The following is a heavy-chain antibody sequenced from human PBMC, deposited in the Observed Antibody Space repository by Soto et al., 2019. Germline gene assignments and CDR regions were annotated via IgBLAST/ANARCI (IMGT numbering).Heavy chain of an antibody. CDR2: INPNSGGT. J-gene: IGHJ4*02. CDR1: GYTFTGFY. CDR3: ATSRDSIALAGEPEYYFDY. Sequence: ASVKVSCKASGYTFTGFYMHWVRQAPGQGLEWMGWINPNSGGTNYTQKFQGWVTMTRDTSFSTAYMELSRLRSDDTAVYYCATSRDSIALAGEPEYYFDYWDQGTPVTVYS. D-gene: IGHD6-19*01. V-gene: IGHV1-2*04.